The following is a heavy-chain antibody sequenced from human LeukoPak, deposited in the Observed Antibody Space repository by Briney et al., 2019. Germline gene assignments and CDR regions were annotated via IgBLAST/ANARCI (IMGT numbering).Heavy chain of an antibody. Sequence: ASVKVSCKASGYTFTSYDINWVRQATGQGLEWMGWMSPNSGNTGYAQKFQGRVTMTRNTSISTAYMELSSLRSEDTAVYYCARGGHNWNYGDPWGQGTLVTVSS. D-gene: IGHD1-7*01. CDR3: ARGGHNWNYGDP. J-gene: IGHJ5*02. CDR1: GYTFTSYD. V-gene: IGHV1-8*01. CDR2: MSPNSGNT.